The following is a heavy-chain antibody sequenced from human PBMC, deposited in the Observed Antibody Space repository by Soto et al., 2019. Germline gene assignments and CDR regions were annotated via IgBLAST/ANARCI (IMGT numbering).Heavy chain of an antibody. V-gene: IGHV3-23*01. J-gene: IGHJ4*02. D-gene: IGHD6-19*01. CDR1: GFTFSSDA. CDR3: AKEGTSGWHYFDY. CDR2: ISGSGGST. Sequence: GGSLRLSCADSGFTFSSDAMSWVRQAPGKGLEWVSTISGSGGSTYYADSVKGRFTISRDNSKNTLYLQMNSLRAEDTAIYYCAKEGTSGWHYFDYWGQGTLVTVSS.